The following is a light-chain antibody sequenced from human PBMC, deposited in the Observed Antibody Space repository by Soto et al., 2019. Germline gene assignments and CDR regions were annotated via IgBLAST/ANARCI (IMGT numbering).Light chain of an antibody. CDR1: QDITNY. CDR3: QHYGDFPFT. V-gene: IGKV1-33*01. Sequence: DIQMTQSPSSLSASVGDRVTITCKASQDITNYLSWYQQKPGKAPKLLIYGASNLQTGVPSRFSGGGSGTDFTLTIRGLQPEDIATYYCQHYGDFPFTFGPGTKVEI. J-gene: IGKJ3*01. CDR2: GAS.